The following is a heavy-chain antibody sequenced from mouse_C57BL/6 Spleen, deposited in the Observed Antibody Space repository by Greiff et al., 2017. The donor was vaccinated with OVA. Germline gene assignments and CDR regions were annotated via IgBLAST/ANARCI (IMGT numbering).Heavy chain of an antibody. Sequence: EVQLQESGGGLVQPGGSLKLSCAASGFTFSDYYMYWVRQTPEKRLEWVAYISNGGGSTYYPDTVKGRFTISRDNAKNTLYLQMSRLKSEDTAMYYCARWDGYYGGAMDYWGQGTSVTVSS. D-gene: IGHD2-3*01. J-gene: IGHJ4*01. V-gene: IGHV5-12*01. CDR1: GFTFSDYY. CDR3: ARWDGYYGGAMDY. CDR2: ISNGGGST.